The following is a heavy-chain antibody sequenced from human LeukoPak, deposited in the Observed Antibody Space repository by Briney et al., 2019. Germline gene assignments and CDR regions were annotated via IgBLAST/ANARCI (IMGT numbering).Heavy chain of an antibody. J-gene: IGHJ4*02. D-gene: IGHD3-3*02. Sequence: GGSLRLSCAASEFTFSNYWMNWVRQAPGKGLEWVANIKHDGSEKYYVDSVKGRFTISRDNTKKSLYLQMNSLRADDTAVYYFARGHHFWSGFYYFEYWGQGSLVIVSS. CDR3: ARGHHFWSGFYYFEY. CDR1: EFTFSNYW. V-gene: IGHV3-7*04. CDR2: IKHDGSEK.